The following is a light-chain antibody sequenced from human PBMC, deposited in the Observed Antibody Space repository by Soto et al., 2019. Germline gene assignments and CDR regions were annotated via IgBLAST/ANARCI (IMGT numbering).Light chain of an antibody. J-gene: IGKJ1*01. CDR2: GAS. CDR1: QSVSDIY. Sequence: ETVLTQSPGTLSLSPGERATLSCRASQSVSDIYLAWYQQKPGQTPRLLIYGASSRATGIPDRFSGNGSGTDFTLTIGGLEPEDFAVYYCQQSLNPKTFGQGTKVEI. CDR3: QQSLNPKT. V-gene: IGKV3-20*01.